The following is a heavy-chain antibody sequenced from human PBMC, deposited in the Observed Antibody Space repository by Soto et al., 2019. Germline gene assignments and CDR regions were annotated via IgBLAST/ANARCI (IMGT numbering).Heavy chain of an antibody. J-gene: IGHJ5*01. CDR3: ARSVGYNFNWLDS. D-gene: IGHD1-20*01. CDR2: MNPNSGNT. CDR1: GYTFATYD. Sequence: QVQLVQSGAEVKTPGASVKVSCKASGYTFATYDINWVRQAPGQGLEWMGWMNPNSGNTGYAQKFQGRLTMTRDTALSVAPMELSSLRNEDTAVYYCARSVGYNFNWLDSWGQGTLVTVSA. V-gene: IGHV1-8*01.